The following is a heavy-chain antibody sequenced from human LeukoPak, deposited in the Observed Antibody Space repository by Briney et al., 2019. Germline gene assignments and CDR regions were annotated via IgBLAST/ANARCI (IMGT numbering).Heavy chain of an antibody. J-gene: IGHJ4*02. CDR3: AKETSKYCSGGSCYSNY. D-gene: IGHD2-15*01. CDR2: ISGSGGST. CDR1: GFTFSSYG. Sequence: GGSLRLSCAASGFTFSSYGMSWVRQAPGKGLEWVSAISGSGGSTYYAHSVKGRFIISRDNSKNSLYLQMNSLRAEDTAVYYCAKETSKYCSGGSCYSNYWGQGTLVTVSS. V-gene: IGHV3-23*01.